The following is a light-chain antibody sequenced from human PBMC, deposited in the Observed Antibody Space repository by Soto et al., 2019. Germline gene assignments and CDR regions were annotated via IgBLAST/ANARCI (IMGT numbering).Light chain of an antibody. V-gene: IGKV3-15*01. CDR3: QQYNNWPRT. J-gene: IGKJ1*01. Sequence: EIVMTQSPASLSVSPGERATLSCRASHSVSSNLAWYQQKPGQAPRLLIYGASTGATGVPARFSGSGSGTDFTLTISSLQSEDFAVYYCQQYNNWPRTFGQGTKVEIK. CDR2: GAS. CDR1: HSVSSN.